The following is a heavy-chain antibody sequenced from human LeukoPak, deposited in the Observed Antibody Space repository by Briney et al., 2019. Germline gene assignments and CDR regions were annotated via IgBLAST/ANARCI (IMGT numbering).Heavy chain of an antibody. J-gene: IGHJ4*02. CDR2: IEQDGSEK. V-gene: IGHV3-7*02. D-gene: IGHD1-26*01. CDR3: ARGMGATTQSLFDQ. Sequence: PGGSLRLSCAASGFTFSSYWMSWVRQAPGKGLEWVANIEQDGSEKYYVDSVKGRFTISRDNAKNSLYLQMNSLRAGDTAVYYCARGMGATTQSLFDQWGQGTLVTVSS. CDR1: GFTFSSYW.